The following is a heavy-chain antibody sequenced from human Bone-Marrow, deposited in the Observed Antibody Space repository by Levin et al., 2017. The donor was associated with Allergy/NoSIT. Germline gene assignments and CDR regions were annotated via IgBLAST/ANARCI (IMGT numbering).Heavy chain of an antibody. V-gene: IGHV4-38-2*01. CDR1: SYSMTSDFY. Sequence: KSSETLSLTCVVSSYSMTSDFYWGWIRQSPGKGMEWIGTIHHGGTTYYNRSLKSRVAMSIDTSKKQFSLQLTSVSATDAAIYYCARGRSWDLSWPYFDKWGQGTLVTVSS. J-gene: IGHJ4*02. D-gene: IGHD6-13*01. CDR3: ARGRSWDLSWPYFDK. CDR2: IHHGGTT.